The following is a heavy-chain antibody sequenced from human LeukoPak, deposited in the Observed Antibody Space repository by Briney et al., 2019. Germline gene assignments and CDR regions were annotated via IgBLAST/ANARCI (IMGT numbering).Heavy chain of an antibody. CDR2: ISAYNGNT. D-gene: IGHD3-9*01. Sequence: ASVKVSCKASGYTLTSYGISWVRQAPGQGLEWMGWISAYNGNTNYAQKLQGRVTMTTVTSTSTVYMELRSLRSDDTAVYYCARPYDILTGWFDYWGQGTLVTVSS. CDR3: ARPYDILTGWFDY. V-gene: IGHV1-18*01. CDR1: GYTLTSYG. J-gene: IGHJ4*02.